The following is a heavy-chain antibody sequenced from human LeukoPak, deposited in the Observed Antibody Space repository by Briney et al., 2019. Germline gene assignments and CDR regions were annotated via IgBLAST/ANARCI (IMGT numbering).Heavy chain of an antibody. CDR2: IIPILGIA. CDR3: ARDRYHGILWPNWFDP. Sequence: ASVKVSCKASGGTFSSYAISWVRQAPGQGLEWMGRIIPILGIANYAQKFQGRVTITADKSTSTAYMELSSLRSEDTAVYYCARDRYHGILWPNWFDPWGQGTLVTVSS. CDR1: GGTFSSYA. D-gene: IGHD2-21*01. J-gene: IGHJ5*02. V-gene: IGHV1-69*04.